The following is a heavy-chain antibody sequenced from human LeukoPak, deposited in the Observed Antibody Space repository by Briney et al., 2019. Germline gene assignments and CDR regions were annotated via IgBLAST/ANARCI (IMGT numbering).Heavy chain of an antibody. Sequence: SETLSLTCTVSGYFSTSYYWGWIRQPPGKGLEWIGSIYYSGSTYYNPSLKSRVTISVDTSKNQFSLKLSSVTAADTAVYYCARVLMEIAVAGRGFYYYYYMDVWGKGTTVTVSS. J-gene: IGHJ6*03. CDR2: IYYSGST. D-gene: IGHD6-19*01. CDR3: ARVLMEIAVAGRGFYYYYYMDV. V-gene: IGHV4-38-2*02. CDR1: GYFSTSYY.